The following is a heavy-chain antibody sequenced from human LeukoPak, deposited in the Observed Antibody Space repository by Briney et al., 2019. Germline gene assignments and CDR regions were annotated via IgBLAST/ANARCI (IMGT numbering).Heavy chain of an antibody. CDR1: GGSISSYY. CDR2: IYYSGST. D-gene: IGHD3-10*01. CDR3: ARAPHYYGSGSYYPAAYGMDV. J-gene: IGHJ6*02. Sequence: SETLSLTCTVSGGSISSYYWSWIRQPPGKGLEWIGYIYYSGSTNYNPSLKSRVTISVDTSKNQFSLKLSSVTAADTAVYYCARAPHYYGSGSYYPAAYGMDVWGQGTTVTVSS. V-gene: IGHV4-59*01.